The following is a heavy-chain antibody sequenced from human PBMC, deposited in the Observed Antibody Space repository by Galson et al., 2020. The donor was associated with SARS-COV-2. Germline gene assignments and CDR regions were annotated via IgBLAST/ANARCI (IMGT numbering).Heavy chain of an antibody. CDR3: ARVRYSGYGFGCGGDCYHYYFDY. CDR1: GDSVSSNSAA. J-gene: IGHJ4*02. D-gene: IGHD2-21*02. CDR2: TYYRSKWYN. Sequence: SQTLSLTCAISGDSVSSNSAAWNWIRQSPSRGLEWLGRTYYRSKWYNDYAVSVKSRITINPDTSKNQFSLQLNSVTPEDTAVYYCARVRYSGYGFGCGGDCYHYYFDYWGQGTLVTVSS. V-gene: IGHV6-1*01.